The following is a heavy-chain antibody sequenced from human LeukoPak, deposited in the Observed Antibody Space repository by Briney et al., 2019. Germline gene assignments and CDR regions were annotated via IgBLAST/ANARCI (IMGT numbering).Heavy chain of an antibody. CDR2: IYYTGSS. Sequence: SETLSLTCSVSGGAISSSDDYWGFVRQTPGKGLEWRGSIYYTGSSHYNPSLRSRATISVDTSKNQFSLKLSSVTAADTAVYYCARQNQYYDYVWGSYRQYPAFDCWGQGTLVTVSS. CDR3: ARQNQYYDYVWGSYRQYPAFDC. D-gene: IGHD3-16*02. J-gene: IGHJ4*02. CDR1: GGAISSSDDY. V-gene: IGHV4-39*07.